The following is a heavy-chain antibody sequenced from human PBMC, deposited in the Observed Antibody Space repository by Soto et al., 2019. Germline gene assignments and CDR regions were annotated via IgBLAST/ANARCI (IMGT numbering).Heavy chain of an antibody. D-gene: IGHD3-10*01. CDR2: ISGYNGNT. Sequence: QVQLVQSGAEVKMPGASVKVSCKASGYTFTSCGISWVRQDPGQGLEWLGWISGYNGNTKYAQKFQGRVTMTTDTSTSTAYMELRSLGSDDTAMYYCTRGWGEYWGQGTLVTVSS. V-gene: IGHV1-18*01. J-gene: IGHJ4*02. CDR3: TRGWGEY. CDR1: GYTFTSCG.